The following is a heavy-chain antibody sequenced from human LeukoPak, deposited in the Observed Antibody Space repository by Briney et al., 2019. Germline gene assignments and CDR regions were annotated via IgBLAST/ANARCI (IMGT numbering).Heavy chain of an antibody. V-gene: IGHV3-23*01. CDR2: VSSSDSSS. J-gene: IGHJ4*02. Sequence: GGSLRLSCSASGFTFSSYAMTWVRQAPGKGLEWVSTVSSSDSSSYYADSVKGRFTISRDNSKNTLYLQMNSLRAEDTAVYYCAKGRGYCSGGGCYSDYWGQGTLVTVSS. CDR3: AKGRGYCSGGGCYSDY. D-gene: IGHD2-15*01. CDR1: GFTFSSYA.